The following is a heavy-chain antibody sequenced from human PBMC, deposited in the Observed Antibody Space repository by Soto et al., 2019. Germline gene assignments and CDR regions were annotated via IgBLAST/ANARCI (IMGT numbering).Heavy chain of an antibody. Sequence: GGSLRLSFAASGFTVSSNYISWVRQAPGKGLEWVSVIYSGGSTYYADSVKGRFTISRDNSKNTLYLQMNSLRAEDTAVYYGAKMFGAVAGPIDYWAREPWSPSPQ. CDR3: AKMFGAVAGPIDY. CDR1: GFTVSSNY. V-gene: IGHV3-66*01. J-gene: IGHJ4*02. D-gene: IGHD3-16*01. CDR2: IYSGGST.